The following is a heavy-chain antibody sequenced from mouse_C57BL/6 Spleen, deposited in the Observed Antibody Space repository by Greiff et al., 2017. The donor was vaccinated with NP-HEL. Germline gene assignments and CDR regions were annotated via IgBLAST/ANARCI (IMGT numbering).Heavy chain of an antibody. Sequence: VQLQQSGAELVQPGASVKISCKASGYAFRSYWMNWVKQRPGKGLEWIGQIYPGDGDTNYNGKFKGKATLTADKSSSTAYMQLSSLTSEDSAVYFCASGGLLPHFDYWGQGTTLTVSS. J-gene: IGHJ2*01. CDR3: ASGGLLPHFDY. D-gene: IGHD2-3*01. CDR2: IYPGDGDT. V-gene: IGHV1-80*01. CDR1: GYAFRSYW.